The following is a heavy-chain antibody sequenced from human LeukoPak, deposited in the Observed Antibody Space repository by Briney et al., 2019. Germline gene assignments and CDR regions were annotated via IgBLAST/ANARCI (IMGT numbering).Heavy chain of an antibody. V-gene: IGHV3-48*02. CDR1: GFTFSTYT. J-gene: IGHJ3*01. CDR3: ARGDTLSDLNAFDL. Sequence: PGGSLRLSCAASGFTFSTYTMNWVRQAPGKDLEWLSYITVSSSTYYADSVQGRFTISRDNAKNSLYLQMNSLRDEDTAVYYCARGDTLSDLNAFDLWGQGTMVTVSS. CDR2: ITVSSST.